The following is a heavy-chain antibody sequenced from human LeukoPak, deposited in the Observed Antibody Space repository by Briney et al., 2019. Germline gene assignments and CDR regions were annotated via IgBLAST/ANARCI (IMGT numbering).Heavy chain of an antibody. CDR2: FGGSGAGT. Sequence: GGSRRLSCAASGFTFSSYAMSWVRQAPGKGLEWVSTFGGSGAGTYYADSVEGRFTISRDNSKNTLYLQMNSLRAEDTAVYYCAKRERYYFDSWGQGTLVTVSS. CDR3: AKRERYYFDS. V-gene: IGHV3-23*01. CDR1: GFTFSSYA. J-gene: IGHJ4*02.